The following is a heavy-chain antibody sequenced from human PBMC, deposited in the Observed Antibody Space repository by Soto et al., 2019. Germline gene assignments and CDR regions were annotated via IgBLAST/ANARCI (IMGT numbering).Heavy chain of an antibody. CDR1: GYTFSSYY. V-gene: IGHV1-46*01. CDR3: ARDHIAAADTYALDI. J-gene: IGHJ3*02. D-gene: IGHD6-25*01. Sequence: GSLKGSCKASGYTFSSYYMHWGRQAPGQGLEWVGLINPGTGATTYAQKFPGRATMTSDTSTSTVYMELRSLTSEDTAVYYCARDHIAAADTYALDIWGQGTMVTV. CDR2: INPGTGAT.